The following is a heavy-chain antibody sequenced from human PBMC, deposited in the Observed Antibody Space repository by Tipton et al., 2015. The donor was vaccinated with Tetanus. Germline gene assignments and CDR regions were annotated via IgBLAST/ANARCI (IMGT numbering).Heavy chain of an antibody. CDR2: IYYSGST. CDR1: GGSISSYF. Sequence: SLTCSVSGGSISSYFWSWIRQSPGQGLEWIGLIYYSGSTSYNPSLKSRVTISVDTSKNQLSLKLTSVTAADTAVYYCARRSYCSSSRCFDAFDLWGQGTMVTVSS. J-gene: IGHJ3*01. CDR3: ARRSYCSSSRCFDAFDL. D-gene: IGHD2-2*01. V-gene: IGHV4-59*01.